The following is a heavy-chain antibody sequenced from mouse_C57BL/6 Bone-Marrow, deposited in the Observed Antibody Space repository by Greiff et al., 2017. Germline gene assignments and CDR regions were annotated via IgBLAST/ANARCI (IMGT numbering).Heavy chain of an antibody. CDR3: GYGNAMDY. CDR1: GFNIKDDY. CDR2: IEPENGDT. D-gene: IGHD1-1*01. J-gene: IGHJ4*01. Sequence: VQLKESGAELVRPGASVKLSCTASGFNIKDDYMHWVKQRPEQGLEWIGWIEPENGDTEYASKFQGKATITADTSSNTAYLQLSSLTSEDTAVYYCGYGNAMDYWGQGTSVTVSS. V-gene: IGHV14-4*01.